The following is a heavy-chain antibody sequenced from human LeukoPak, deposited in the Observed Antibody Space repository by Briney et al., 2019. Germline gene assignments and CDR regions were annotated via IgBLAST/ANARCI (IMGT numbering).Heavy chain of an antibody. D-gene: IGHD3-22*01. CDR1: GITLSNYG. CDR2: ISGSGGST. V-gene: IGHV3-23*01. J-gene: IGHJ4*02. Sequence: GGSLRLSCAVSGITLSNYGMSWVRQAPGKGLEWVAGISGSGGSTNYADSVKGRFTISRDNPKNTLYLQMNILRAEDTAVYSCAKRGVVIRVILVGFHKEAYYFDSWGQGALVTVSS. CDR3: AKRGVVIRVILVGFHKEAYYFDS.